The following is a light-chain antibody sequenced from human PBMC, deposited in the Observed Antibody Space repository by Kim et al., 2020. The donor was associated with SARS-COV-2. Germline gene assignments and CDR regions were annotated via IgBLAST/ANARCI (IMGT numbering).Light chain of an antibody. CDR2: AAS. CDR3: QQLNSYPRLT. J-gene: IGKJ4*01. Sequence: DIQLTQSPFFLSASVGDRVTITCRASQGISSYLAWYQQKPGKAPKLLIYAASTLQSGVPSRFSGSGSGTEFTLTISSLQPEDFATYDSQQLNSYPRLTFGGGTKLEI. V-gene: IGKV1-9*01. CDR1: QGISSY.